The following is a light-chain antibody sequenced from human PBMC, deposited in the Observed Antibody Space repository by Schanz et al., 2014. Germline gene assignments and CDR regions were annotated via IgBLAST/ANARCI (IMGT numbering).Light chain of an antibody. Sequence: QSALTQPASVSGSPGQSITISCTGTSSDVGGYNYVSWYQQHPGKAPKLLIYGVNKRPSGVPDRFSGSKSGNTASLTVSGLQAEDEADYYCCSYAGSSTLVFGGGTKLTVL. CDR1: SSDVGGYNY. CDR2: GVN. J-gene: IGLJ3*02. V-gene: IGLV2-8*01. CDR3: CSYAGSSTLV.